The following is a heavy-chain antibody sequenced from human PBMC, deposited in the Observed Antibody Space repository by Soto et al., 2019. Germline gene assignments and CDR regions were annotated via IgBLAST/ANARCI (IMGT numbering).Heavy chain of an antibody. V-gene: IGHV1-18*01. CDR2: VSTNNADT. CDR1: GYTFTAYG. CDR3: ARELNTDPSAYYSFAY. D-gene: IGHD3-22*01. Sequence: QVQLVQSGPEVKMPGASVKVSCRTSGYTFTAYGLAWLRQAPGQRPEWMGWVSTNNADTNYAQKFRGRVTMTTETSTRTTYMELRSLRSDDTAVYYCARELNTDPSAYYSFAYWGQGTLVTVSS. J-gene: IGHJ4*02.